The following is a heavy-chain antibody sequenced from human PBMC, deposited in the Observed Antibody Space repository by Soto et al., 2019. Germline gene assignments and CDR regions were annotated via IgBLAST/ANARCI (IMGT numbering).Heavy chain of an antibody. D-gene: IGHD2-2*01. Sequence: GGSQILWYAAAGCNFDDYGVHWIRQAQGKGLEWVSGISWNSGSIGYADSVKGRFTISRDNSRSTLYLQLDSLRVDDTAVYYCAKDRVIQLLPIWPDPWGQGTFVTVSS. CDR3: AKDRVIQLLPIWPDP. J-gene: IGHJ5*02. V-gene: IGHV3-9*01. CDR2: ISWNSGSI. CDR1: GCNFDDYG.